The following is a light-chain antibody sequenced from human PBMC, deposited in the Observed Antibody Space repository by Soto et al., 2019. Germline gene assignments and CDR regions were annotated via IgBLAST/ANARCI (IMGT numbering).Light chain of an antibody. CDR1: QSISSW. V-gene: IGKV1-5*01. J-gene: IGKJ1*01. CDR3: QQYNSYSRT. CDR2: DAS. Sequence: DIQMTQSPSTLSASVVDRVTITWRASQSISSWLAWYQQKPGKAPKLLIYDASSLESGVPSRFSGSGSGTEFTLTISSLQPDDFATYYCQQYNSYSRTFGQGTKVDI.